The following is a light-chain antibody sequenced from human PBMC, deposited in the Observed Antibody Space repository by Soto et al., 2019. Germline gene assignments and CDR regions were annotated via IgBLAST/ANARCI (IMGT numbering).Light chain of an antibody. CDR3: CSYAGSYSWV. CDR2: DVS. CDR1: SSDVGAYNY. Sequence: QSALTQPRSVSGSPGQSVTISCTGTSSDVGAYNYVSWYQHHPGKAPKVMIYDVSERPPGVPDRFSGSKSDNKASLTISGLQAEDEADYYCCSYAGSYSWVFGGGTKQTVL. V-gene: IGLV2-11*01. J-gene: IGLJ3*02.